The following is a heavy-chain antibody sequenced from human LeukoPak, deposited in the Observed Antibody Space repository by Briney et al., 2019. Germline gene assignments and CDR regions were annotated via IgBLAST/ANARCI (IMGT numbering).Heavy chain of an antibody. D-gene: IGHD5-18*01. J-gene: IGHJ4*02. CDR3: VREGGYGILGY. CDR2: TYYWSKWYN. CDR1: GDIVSSNSAA. Sequence: SQTLSLTCAISGDIVSSNSAAWNWFRQSPSRGLEWLGRTYYWSKWYNDYAVSVKSRITISPDTSKNQFSLQLNSVTPEDTAVYYCVREGGYGILGYWAQGTLVTVSS. V-gene: IGHV6-1*01.